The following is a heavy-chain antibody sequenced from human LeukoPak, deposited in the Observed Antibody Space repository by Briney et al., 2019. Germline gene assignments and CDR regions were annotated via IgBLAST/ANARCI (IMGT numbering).Heavy chain of an antibody. CDR2: ISGYNGKT. CDR1: GYKFIDFG. D-gene: IGHD3-9*01. CDR3: ARVGVLRYFDWSRNYYGMDV. J-gene: IGHJ6*02. Sequence: ASVKVSCKASGYKFIDFGITWVRQAPGQGLEWMGWISGYNGKTNYAQKFQGRVTMTTDTSTNTVYLELRSLRSDDTAVYYCARVGVLRYFDWSRNYYGMDVWGQGTTVTVSS. V-gene: IGHV1-18*01.